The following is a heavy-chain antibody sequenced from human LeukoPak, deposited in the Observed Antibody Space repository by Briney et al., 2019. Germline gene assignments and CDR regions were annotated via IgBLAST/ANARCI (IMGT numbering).Heavy chain of an antibody. CDR1: GYTFTSYG. CDR2: IIPIFGTA. Sequence: GASVKVSCKASGYTFTSYGISWVRQAPGQGLEWMGGIIPIFGTANYAQKFQGRVTITADESTSTAYMELRSLRSDDTAVYYCARWSIAVAGTLSDWGQGTLVTVSS. V-gene: IGHV1-69*13. J-gene: IGHJ4*02. D-gene: IGHD6-19*01. CDR3: ARWSIAVAGTLSD.